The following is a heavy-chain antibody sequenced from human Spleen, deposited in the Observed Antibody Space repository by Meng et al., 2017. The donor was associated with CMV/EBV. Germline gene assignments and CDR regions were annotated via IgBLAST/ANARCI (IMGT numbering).Heavy chain of an antibody. CDR1: GYSFTTYW. D-gene: IGHD1-1*01. CDR2: IYPGDSDT. Sequence: GESLKISCKGSGYSFTTYWIGWVRQMPGKGLEWMGIIYPGDSDTRYSPSFQGQVTSSADKSISPAYLQWSSLKASDTAIYYCARQKTGNAFDIWGQGTMGTVSS. V-gene: IGHV5-51*01. CDR3: ARQKTGNAFDI. J-gene: IGHJ3*02.